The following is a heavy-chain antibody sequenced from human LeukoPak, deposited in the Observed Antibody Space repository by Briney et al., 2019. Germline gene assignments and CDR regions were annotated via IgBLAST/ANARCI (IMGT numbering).Heavy chain of an antibody. CDR1: GGSISSYY. D-gene: IGHD1-1*01. CDR3: ARLHADTTLTPYYYYIYV. J-gene: IGHJ6*03. V-gene: IGHV4-59*12. Sequence: KPSETLSLTCTVSGGSISSYYWSWIRQPPGKGLEWIGYIYYSGSTNYNPSLRSRVAISVDTSKNQFSLELSSVTAADTAVYYCARLHADTTLTPYYYYIYVWGKGTTVTVSS. CDR2: IYYSGST.